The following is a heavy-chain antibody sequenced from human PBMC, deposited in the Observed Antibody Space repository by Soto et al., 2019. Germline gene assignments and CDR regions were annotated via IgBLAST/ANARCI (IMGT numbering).Heavy chain of an antibody. D-gene: IGHD3-22*01. J-gene: IGHJ4*02. V-gene: IGHV4-4*07. CDR1: GGSISRYY. CDR3: ARAQYYYDSSGYYWGGYFDY. CDR2: IYTSGST. Sequence: SETLSLTCTVSGGSISRYYWSWIRQPAGKGLEWIGRIYTSGSTNYNPSLKSRVTMSVDTSKNQFSLKLSSVTAADTAVYYCARAQYYYDSSGYYWGGYFDYWGQGTLVTVSS.